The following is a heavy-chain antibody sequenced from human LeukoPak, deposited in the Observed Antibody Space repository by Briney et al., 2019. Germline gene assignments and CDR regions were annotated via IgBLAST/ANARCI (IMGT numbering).Heavy chain of an antibody. D-gene: IGHD3-10*01. V-gene: IGHV3-30*09. CDR1: GFTFINYA. CDR3: ATDYEYGSGSYYNRFDF. Sequence: GRFLRLSCAASGFTFINYAVHWVRQAPGKGLEWVAVISKGAKNKDYADSVKGRFAISRDDSKNILYLQMNSLGAEDTAVYYCATDYEYGSGSYYNRFDFWGQGTLVTVSS. J-gene: IGHJ4*02. CDR2: ISKGAKNK.